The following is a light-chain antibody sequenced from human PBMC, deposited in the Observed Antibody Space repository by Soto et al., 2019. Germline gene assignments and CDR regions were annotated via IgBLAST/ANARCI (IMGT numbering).Light chain of an antibody. CDR2: GAS. J-gene: IGKJ4*01. V-gene: IGKV3-15*01. Sequence: DIVMTQSPATLSVSPGERATLSCRASQSISSNVAWYQQKPGQAPRLLIYGASTRATGIPARFSGSGSGTDFTLTISSLQSEDFAVYFCQQYNNWPPVTFGGGTKVEIK. CDR3: QQYNNWPPVT. CDR1: QSISSN.